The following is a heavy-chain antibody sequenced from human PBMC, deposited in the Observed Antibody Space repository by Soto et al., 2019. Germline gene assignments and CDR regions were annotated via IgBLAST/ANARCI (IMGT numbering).Heavy chain of an antibody. J-gene: IGHJ5*02. Sequence: ASVKVSCKASGYTFTSYDINWVRQATGQGLEWMGWMNPNSGNTGYAQKFQGRVTMTRNTSISTAYMELSSLRSEDTAVYYCARVLGYCSSTSCYGDWFDPWGQGTLVTVSS. CDR2: MNPNSGNT. D-gene: IGHD2-2*01. CDR1: GYTFTSYD. CDR3: ARVLGYCSSTSCYGDWFDP. V-gene: IGHV1-8*01.